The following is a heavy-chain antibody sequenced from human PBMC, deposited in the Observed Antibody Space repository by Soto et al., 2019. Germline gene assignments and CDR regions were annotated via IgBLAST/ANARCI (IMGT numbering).Heavy chain of an antibody. Sequence: GWSLRLSCAASGFTFSSYGMHLVRQAPGKGLEWVAVISYDGSNKYYADSVKGRFTISRDNSKNTLYLQMNSLRAEDTAVYYCAKDLSSGYPLDAFDIWGQGTMVTVSS. J-gene: IGHJ3*02. CDR1: GFTFSSYG. V-gene: IGHV3-30*18. CDR2: ISYDGSNK. CDR3: AKDLSSGYPLDAFDI. D-gene: IGHD3-22*01.